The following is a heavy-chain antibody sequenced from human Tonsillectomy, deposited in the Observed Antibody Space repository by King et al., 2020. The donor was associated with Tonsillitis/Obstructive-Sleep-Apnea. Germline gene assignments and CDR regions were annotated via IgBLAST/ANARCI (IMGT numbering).Heavy chain of an antibody. CDR1: GFTFSDHY. V-gene: IGHV3-72*01. D-gene: IGHD3-22*01. Sequence: VQLVESGGGLVQPGGSLRLSCAASGFTFSDHYMDWVRQAPGKGLEWVGRTKNKANSYTTEYAASVKGRFTISRDDSKNSLYLQMNSLKTQDTAVYYCARAGYYDGSGYYYALDYYYYGMDVWGQGTTVTVSS. CDR2: TKNKANSYTT. J-gene: IGHJ6*02. CDR3: ARAGYYDGSGYYYALDYYYYGMDV.